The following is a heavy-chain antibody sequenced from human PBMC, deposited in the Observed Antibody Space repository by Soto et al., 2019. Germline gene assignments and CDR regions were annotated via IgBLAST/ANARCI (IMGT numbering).Heavy chain of an antibody. CDR3: TTDSSQGGYYDVWSGYYQRDYYCYGMDV. V-gene: IGHV3-15*01. CDR1: GFTFSNAW. Sequence: EVQLVESGGGVVKPGGSLRLSCAASGFTFSNAWMSWVRQAPGKGLEWVGRIKSKTDGGTTDYAAPVKGRFTISRDDSKNTLYLQMNSLKTEDTAVYYCTTDSSQGGYYDVWSGYYQRDYYCYGMDVWGQGTTVTVSS. CDR2: IKSKTDGGTT. D-gene: IGHD3-3*01. J-gene: IGHJ6*02.